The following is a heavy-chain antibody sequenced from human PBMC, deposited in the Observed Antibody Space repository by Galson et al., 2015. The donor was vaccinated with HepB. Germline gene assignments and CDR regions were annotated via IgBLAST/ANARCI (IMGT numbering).Heavy chain of an antibody. D-gene: IGHD1/OR15-1a*01. CDR3: ANDETSLPIHPHQ. V-gene: IGHV3-9*01. CDR1: GFNFDDYA. Sequence: SLRLSCAASGFNFDDYAMHWVRQVPGKGLEWVSGISWESGTLGYADAVKGRFTISRDNSKNTLYLQMNSLRVEDTAVYYCANDETSLPIHPHQWGQGTLVTVSS. CDR2: ISWESGTL. J-gene: IGHJ4*02.